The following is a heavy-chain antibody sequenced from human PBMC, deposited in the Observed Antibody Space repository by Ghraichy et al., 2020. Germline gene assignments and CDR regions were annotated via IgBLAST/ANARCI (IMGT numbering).Heavy chain of an antibody. CDR1: GYTFTSYA. Sequence: ASVKVSCKASGYTFTSYAMNWVRQAPGQGLEWMGWINTNTGNPTYAQGFTGRFVFSLDTSVSTAYLQISSLKAEDTAVYYCARAWFGEPRSPYWFDPWGQGNLVTVSS. CDR2: INTNTGNP. CDR3: ARAWFGEPRSPYWFDP. J-gene: IGHJ5*02. V-gene: IGHV7-4-1*02. D-gene: IGHD3-10*01.